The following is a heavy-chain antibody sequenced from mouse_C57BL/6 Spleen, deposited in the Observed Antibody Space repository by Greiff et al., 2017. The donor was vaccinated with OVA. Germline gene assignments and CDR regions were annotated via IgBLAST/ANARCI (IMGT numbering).Heavy chain of an antibody. V-gene: IGHV2-2*01. CDR3: ARDLVYDYDRNYFAY. Sequence: QVQLKESGPGLVKPSQSLTITCTVSGFSFTSYGVHWVRQSPGKGLEWLGVIWSGGSTDYNAAFISRLSISKDNSKSQVFFNMTSLQAYDTAIYYCARDLVYDYDRNYFAYWGQGTILTVSA. J-gene: IGHJ2*01. CDR2: IWSGGST. CDR1: GFSFTSYG. D-gene: IGHD2-4*01.